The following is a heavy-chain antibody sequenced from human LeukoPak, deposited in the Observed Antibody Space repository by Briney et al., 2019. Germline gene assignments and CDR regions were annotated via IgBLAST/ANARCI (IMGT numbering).Heavy chain of an antibody. CDR1: GYTFTSYG. J-gene: IGHJ6*02. V-gene: IGHV1-18*01. CDR2: ISAYNGNT. D-gene: IGHD3-3*01. Sequence: ASVKVSCKASGYTFTSYGISWVRQAPGQGLEWMGWISAYNGNTNYAQKLQGRVTMTTDTSTSTAYMELRSLRSDDTAVYYCARGSPVALEWLSIYYYYGMDVWGQGTTVTVSS. CDR3: ARGSPVALEWLSIYYYYGMDV.